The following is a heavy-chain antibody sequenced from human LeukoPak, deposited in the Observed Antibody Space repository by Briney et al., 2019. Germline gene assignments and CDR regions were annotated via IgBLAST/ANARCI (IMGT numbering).Heavy chain of an antibody. D-gene: IGHD4-17*01. V-gene: IGHV4-59*04. CDR2: IYYSGST. Sequence: SETLSLTCTVSGVSISSYYWSWIRQPPGKGLEWIGYIYYSGSTYYNPSLKSRVTISVDTSKNQFSLKLSSVTAADTAVYYCARHGTVTTLFDYWGQGTLVTVSS. CDR3: ARHGTVTTLFDY. CDR1: GVSISSYY. J-gene: IGHJ4*02.